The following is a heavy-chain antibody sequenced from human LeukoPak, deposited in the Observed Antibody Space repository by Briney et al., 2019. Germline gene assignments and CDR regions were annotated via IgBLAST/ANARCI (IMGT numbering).Heavy chain of an antibody. J-gene: IGHJ6*03. CDR3: AKSTGYSSGWPYYYYYYYMDV. Sequence: PGESLKISCAASGFTFSSYGMHWVCQAPGKGLEWVAVIWYDGSNKYYADSVKGRFTISRDNSKNTLYLQMNSLRAEDTAVYYCAKSTGYSSGWPYYYYYYYMDVWGKGTTVTVSS. CDR1: GFTFSSYG. V-gene: IGHV3-33*06. D-gene: IGHD6-19*01. CDR2: IWYDGSNK.